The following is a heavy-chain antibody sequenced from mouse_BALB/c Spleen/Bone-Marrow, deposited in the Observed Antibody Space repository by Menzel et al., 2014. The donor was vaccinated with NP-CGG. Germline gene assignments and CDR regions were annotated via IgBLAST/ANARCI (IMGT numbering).Heavy chain of an antibody. CDR2: INPGGGGT. D-gene: IGHD1-2*01. Sequence: QVQLQQSGAELVRPGTSVKVSCKASGYAFTNYLIEWVKQRPGRGLEWIGVINPGGGGTNYNEKFKDKATLTADESSSTAYMQLSSLTSDDSAVYFCSRQTATFFDYWGQGTTLTVSS. V-gene: IGHV1-54*03. CDR3: SRQTATFFDY. J-gene: IGHJ2*01. CDR1: GYAFTNYL.